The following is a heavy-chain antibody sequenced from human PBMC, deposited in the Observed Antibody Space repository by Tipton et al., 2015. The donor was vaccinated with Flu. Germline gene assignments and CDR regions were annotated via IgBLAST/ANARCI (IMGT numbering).Heavy chain of an antibody. CDR3: ARAPESRTHDYGDAPDH. Sequence: TLSLTCTVSGGSISSYYWSWIRQPPGKGLEWIGYIYYSGSTNYNPSLKSRVTISVDTSKNQFSLKLSSVTAADTAVYYCARAPESRTHDYGDAPDHWGQGTLVTASS. V-gene: IGHV4-59*01. CDR2: IYYSGST. D-gene: IGHD4-17*01. CDR1: GGSISSYY. J-gene: IGHJ4*02.